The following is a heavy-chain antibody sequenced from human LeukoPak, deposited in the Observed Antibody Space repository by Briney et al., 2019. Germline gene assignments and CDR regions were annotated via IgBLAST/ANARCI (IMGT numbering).Heavy chain of an antibody. J-gene: IGHJ6*03. D-gene: IGHD1-1*01. Sequence: ASVKVSCKASGYTFTGYDMHWVRQAPGQGLEWMGWINPNSGGTNYAQKFQGRVTMTRDTSISTAYMELSRLRSDDTAVYYCARVRLGGRGYYYYYMDVWGKGTTVTVSS. CDR1: GYTFTGYD. CDR3: ARVRLGGRGYYYYYMDV. V-gene: IGHV1-2*02. CDR2: INPNSGGT.